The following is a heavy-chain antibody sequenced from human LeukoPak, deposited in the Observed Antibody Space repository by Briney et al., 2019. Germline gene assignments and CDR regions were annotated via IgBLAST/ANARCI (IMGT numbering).Heavy chain of an antibody. D-gene: IGHD6-13*01. CDR2: MNPNNGNT. Sequence: ASVKVSCKASGYTFTSYDINWVRQATGQGLEWMGWMNPNNGNTGYAQRFQGRVTMTRSTSISTAYMELSSLRSEDTAVYYCARLASSSWPLYYYYGMDVWGQGTTVTVSS. J-gene: IGHJ6*02. CDR1: GYTFTSYD. V-gene: IGHV1-8*01. CDR3: ARLASSSWPLYYYYGMDV.